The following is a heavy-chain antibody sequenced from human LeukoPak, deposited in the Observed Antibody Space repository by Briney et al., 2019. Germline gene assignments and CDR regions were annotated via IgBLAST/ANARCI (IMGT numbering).Heavy chain of an antibody. CDR3: AKDHYSSGWYPTPFDY. CDR2: ISGIGGRT. J-gene: IGHJ4*02. CDR1: GXSFSSYA. V-gene: IGHV3-23*01. D-gene: IGHD6-19*01. Sequence: PRGCLRLSCAASGXSFSSYAMSWVRQAPGKGREWVSAISGIGGRTYYADSVKGRFTISRDNSKNTLYLQMNSLRAEDTAVYYCAKDHYSSGWYPTPFDYWGQGTLVTVSS.